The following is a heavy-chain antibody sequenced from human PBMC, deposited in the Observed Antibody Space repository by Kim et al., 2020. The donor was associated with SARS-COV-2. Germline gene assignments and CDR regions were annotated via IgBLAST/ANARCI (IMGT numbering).Heavy chain of an antibody. CDR2: FHYSGSV. Sequence: SETLSLTCTVSGGSVTSHYWSWIRQPPGKGLEWIGYFHYSGSVNYNPSLKSRGTISVDTSKNQLSLKLSSVTAADTAVYYCARRIVSYFDLWGRGTLVTVSP. V-gene: IGHV4-59*08. CDR3: ARRIVSYFDL. D-gene: IGHD1-26*01. J-gene: IGHJ2*01. CDR1: GGSVTSHY.